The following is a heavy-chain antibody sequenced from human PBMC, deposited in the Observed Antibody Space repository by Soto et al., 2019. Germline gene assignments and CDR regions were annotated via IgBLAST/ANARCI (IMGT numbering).Heavy chain of an antibody. D-gene: IGHD2-15*01. V-gene: IGHV3-23*01. CDR3: AKDLTGYCSGGSCYSSAFDI. CDR2: ISGSGGST. J-gene: IGHJ3*02. Sequence: GGSLRLSCAASGFTFSSDWIHWVRQAPGKGLVWVSAISGSGGSTYYADSGKGRFTISRDNSKNTLYLQMNSLRAEDTAVYYCAKDLTGYCSGGSCYSSAFDIWGQGTMVTVSS. CDR1: GFTFSSDW.